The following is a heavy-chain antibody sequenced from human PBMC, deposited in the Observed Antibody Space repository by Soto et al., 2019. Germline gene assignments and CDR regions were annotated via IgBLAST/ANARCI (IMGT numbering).Heavy chain of an antibody. CDR3: AKSPPDCTGGRCYSFNY. V-gene: IGHV6-1*01. CDR2: TYYRSKWGN. Sequence: SQSLSLTCGISWDSVSSQSAVWNWIRQSPSRGLEWLGRTYYRSKWGNDYALSVKGRITISPDTSKNQFYLQLDSVTPEDTAVYYCAKSPPDCTGGRCYSFNYWGQGTRVTVS. CDR1: WDSVSSQSAV. J-gene: IGHJ4*02. D-gene: IGHD2-15*01.